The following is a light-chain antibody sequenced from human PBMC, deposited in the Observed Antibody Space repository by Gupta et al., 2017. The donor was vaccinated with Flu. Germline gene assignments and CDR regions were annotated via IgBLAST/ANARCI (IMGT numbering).Light chain of an antibody. CDR2: RNN. CDR1: SSNIGSNY. Sequence: QSVLTQPPSASGTPGQRVTISCSGSSSNIGSNYVYWYQQPPGTAPKLLIYRNNQRPSGVPDRFSGSKSGTSASLASRGLRSEDEADYYGAAWDDSLSGVVFGGGTKLTVL. J-gene: IGLJ2*01. V-gene: IGLV1-47*01. CDR3: AAWDDSLSGVV.